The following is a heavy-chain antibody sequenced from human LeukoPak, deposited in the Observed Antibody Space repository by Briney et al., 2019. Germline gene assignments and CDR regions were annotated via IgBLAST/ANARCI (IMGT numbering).Heavy chain of an antibody. Sequence: TSETLSLTCAVSGGSISGSSYYWGWIRQPQGKGLEWIGSIYYSGSTYYNPSLKSRVTISVDTSKNQFSLKLSSVTAADTAVYYCAREGDYWGQGTLVTVSS. CDR3: AREGDY. V-gene: IGHV4-39*07. CDR2: IYYSGST. CDR1: GGSISGSSYY. J-gene: IGHJ4*02.